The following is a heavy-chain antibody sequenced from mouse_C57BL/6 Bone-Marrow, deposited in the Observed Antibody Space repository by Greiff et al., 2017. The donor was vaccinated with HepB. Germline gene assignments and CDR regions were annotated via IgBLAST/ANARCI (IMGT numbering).Heavy chain of an antibody. Sequence: VQLQQSGAELARPGASVKLSCKASGYTFTSYGISWVKQRTGQGLEWIGEIYPRSGNTYYNEKFKGKATLTADKSSSTAYMELRSLTSEDSAVYLCERANSTVGHKDGWGTGTRVTGAS. V-gene: IGHV1-81*01. CDR3: ERANSTVGHKDG. D-gene: IGHD1-1*01. J-gene: IGHJ1*03. CDR2: IYPRSGNT. CDR1: GYTFTSYG.